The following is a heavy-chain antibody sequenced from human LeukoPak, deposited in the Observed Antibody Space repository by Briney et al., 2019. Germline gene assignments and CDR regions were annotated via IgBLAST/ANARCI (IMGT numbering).Heavy chain of an antibody. V-gene: IGHV1-46*01. D-gene: IGHD3-3*01. CDR2: INPSGGST. Sequence: ASVKVSCKASGYTFTSYYMHWVRQAPGQGLEWMGIINPSGGSTSYAQKFQGRVTMTRDMSTSTVYMELSSLRSEDTAVYYCARDGSVLRFLEWLPGYYGMDVWGQGTTVTVSS. J-gene: IGHJ6*02. CDR3: ARDGSVLRFLEWLPGYYGMDV. CDR1: GYTFTSYY.